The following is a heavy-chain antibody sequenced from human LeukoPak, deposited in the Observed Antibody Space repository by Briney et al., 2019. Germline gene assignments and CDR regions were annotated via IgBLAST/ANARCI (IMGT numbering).Heavy chain of an antibody. D-gene: IGHD3-10*01. J-gene: IGHJ4*02. V-gene: IGHV1-8*03. CDR3: ARASGSGSVSSPYYFDY. Sequence: EASVKVSCKASGYTFTSYDINWVRQATGQGLEWMGWMNPNSGNTGYAQKFQGRITITRNTSISTAYMELSSLRSEDTAVYYCARASGSGSVSSPYYFDYWGQGTLVTVSS. CDR1: GYTFTSYD. CDR2: MNPNSGNT.